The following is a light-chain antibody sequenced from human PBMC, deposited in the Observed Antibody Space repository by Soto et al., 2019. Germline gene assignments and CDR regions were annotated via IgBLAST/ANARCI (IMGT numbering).Light chain of an antibody. CDR3: QQRSNWPPIT. CDR1: QSVSSY. CDR2: DAS. V-gene: IGKV3-11*01. J-gene: IGKJ5*01. Sequence: EIVLTQSPATLSLSPGERATLSCRASQSVSSYLAWYQQKPGQAPRLLIYDASNRATGIPARFSGSGSGTDFTHTISSLXXEDXXXYYCQQRSNWPPITFGQGTRLEIK.